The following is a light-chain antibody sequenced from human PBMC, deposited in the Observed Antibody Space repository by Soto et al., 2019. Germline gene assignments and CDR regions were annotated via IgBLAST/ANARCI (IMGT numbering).Light chain of an antibody. J-gene: IGLJ3*02. CDR2: SNN. CDR3: AAWDGSLNGWV. V-gene: IGLV1-44*01. Sequence: QAVLTQPPSASGTPGQRVTMSCSGSSSNIGSNTVNWFQQLPGTAPKLLIYSNNQRPSGVPDRFSGSKSGTSASLAISGLQSEDEAHYYCAAWDGSLNGWVFGGGTKLTVL. CDR1: SSNIGSNT.